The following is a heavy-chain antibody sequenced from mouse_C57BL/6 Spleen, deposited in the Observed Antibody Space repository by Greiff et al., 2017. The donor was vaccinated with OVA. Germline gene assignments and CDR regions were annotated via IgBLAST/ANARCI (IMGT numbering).Heavy chain of an antibody. CDR3: ARGNGGYAMDY. D-gene: IGHD1-1*01. V-gene: IGHV5-17*01. CDR1: GFTFSDYG. J-gene: IGHJ4*01. CDR2: ISSGSSTI. Sequence: EVQRVESGGGLVKPGGSLKLSCAASGFTFSDYGMHWVRQAPEKGLEWVAYISSGSSTIYYADTVKGRFTISRDNAKNTLFLQMTSLRSEDTALDYYARGNGGYAMDYWGQGTSVTGSS.